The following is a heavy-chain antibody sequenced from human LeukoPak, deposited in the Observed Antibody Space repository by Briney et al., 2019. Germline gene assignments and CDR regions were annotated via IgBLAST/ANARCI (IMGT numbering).Heavy chain of an antibody. Sequence: GGSLRLSCAASGFTFSSYAMSWVRQAPGKGLGWVSAISGSGGSTYYADSVKGRFTISRDNSKNTLYLQMNSLRAEDTAVYYCAKGYSGYDLHFDYWGQGTLVTVSS. CDR3: AKGYSGYDLHFDY. V-gene: IGHV3-23*01. D-gene: IGHD5-12*01. J-gene: IGHJ4*02. CDR2: ISGSGGST. CDR1: GFTFSSYA.